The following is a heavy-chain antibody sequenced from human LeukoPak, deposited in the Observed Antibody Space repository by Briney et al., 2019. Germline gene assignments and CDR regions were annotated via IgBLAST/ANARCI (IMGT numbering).Heavy chain of an antibody. CDR1: GFTFSSYG. J-gene: IGHJ4*02. CDR3: ANGCSSTTCFLGGFDY. V-gene: IGHV3-23*01. CDR2: ISGSGGST. Sequence: GGSLRLSCAASGFTFSSYGMSWVRQAPGKGLEWVSAISGSGGSTYYADSVKGRFTISRDNSRNTLYLQMSSLRAGDTAMYYCANGCSSTTCFLGGFDYWGQGTLVTVSS. D-gene: IGHD2-2*01.